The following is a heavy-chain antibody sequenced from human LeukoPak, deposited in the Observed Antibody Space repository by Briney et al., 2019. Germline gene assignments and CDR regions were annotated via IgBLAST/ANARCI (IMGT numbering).Heavy chain of an antibody. Sequence: PGGSLRLSCAASGFTFSSYWMSWVRQAPGKGLEWVASIKQDGSEKYYVDSVKGRFTISRDNAKNSLYLQMNSLRAEDTAVYYCARRCSSTSCYRGENWFDPWGQGTLVTVS. V-gene: IGHV3-7*01. CDR1: GFTFSSYW. J-gene: IGHJ5*01. D-gene: IGHD2-2*02. CDR2: IKQDGSEK. CDR3: ARRCSSTSCYRGENWFDP.